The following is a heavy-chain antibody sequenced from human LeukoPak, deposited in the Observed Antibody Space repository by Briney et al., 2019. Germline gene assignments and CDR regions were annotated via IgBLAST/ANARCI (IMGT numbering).Heavy chain of an antibody. CDR1: GGSFSGYY. CDR2: INHSGST. D-gene: IGHD3-10*01. V-gene: IGHV4-34*01. J-gene: IGHJ4*02. CDR3: ARAAGSGSYDDY. Sequence: TSETLSLTCAVYGGSFSGYYWSWIRQPPGKGLEWIGEINHSGSTNYNPSLKSRVTISVDTSKNQFSLKLSSVTAADTAVYYCARAAGSGSYDDYWGQGTLVTVST.